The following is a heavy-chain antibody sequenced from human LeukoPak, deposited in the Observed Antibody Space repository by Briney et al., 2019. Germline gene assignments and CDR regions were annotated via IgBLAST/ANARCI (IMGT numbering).Heavy chain of an antibody. V-gene: IGHV3-21*01. Sequence: PGRSLRLSCAASGFTFSSYSMIWVRQAPGKGLEWVSSISSSSSYIYYADSVKGRFTISRDNAKNSLYLQMNSLRAEDTAVYYCARDSDTAMDFDYWGQGTLVTVSS. CDR2: ISSSSSYI. J-gene: IGHJ4*02. CDR1: GFTFSSYS. D-gene: IGHD5-18*01. CDR3: ARDSDTAMDFDY.